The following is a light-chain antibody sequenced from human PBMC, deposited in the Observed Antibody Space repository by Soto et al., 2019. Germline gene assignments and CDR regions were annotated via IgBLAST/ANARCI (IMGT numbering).Light chain of an antibody. Sequence: EIVLTQSPGTLSLSPGERATLSCMASQTLTTRFLAWYQQKPGQAPRLLIYGASSRATGIPDRFSGSGSGTEYTLTIRRLEPEDFAVYCCQQYADLPYTFGQGTTLEIK. J-gene: IGKJ2*01. CDR3: QQYADLPYT. CDR2: GAS. V-gene: IGKV3-20*01. CDR1: QTLTTRF.